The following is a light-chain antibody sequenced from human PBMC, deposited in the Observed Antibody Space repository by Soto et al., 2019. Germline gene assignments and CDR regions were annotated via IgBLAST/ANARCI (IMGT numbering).Light chain of an antibody. CDR1: SSDVGGYNY. J-gene: IGLJ1*01. Sequence: QSVLAQPRSVSGSPGQSVTLSCTGTSSDVGGYNYVPWYQQHPGKAPKVMIYDVSKRPSGAPDRFSGSRSGNTASLTISGLQAEDEADYYCCAYAGRYTYVFGTGTKVTVL. V-gene: IGLV2-11*01. CDR3: CAYAGRYTYV. CDR2: DVS.